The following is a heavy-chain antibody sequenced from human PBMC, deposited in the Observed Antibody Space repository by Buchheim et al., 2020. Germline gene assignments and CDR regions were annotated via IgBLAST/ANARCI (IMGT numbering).Heavy chain of an antibody. CDR2: INAGNGNT. V-gene: IGHV1-3*01. CDR1: GYTFTSYA. Sequence: VKKPGASVKVSCKASGYTFTSYAMHWVRQAPGQRLEWMGWINAGNGNTKYSQRFQGRVTITRDTSASTAYMELSSLRSEDTAVYYCARVTEGDPGGYNWFDPWGQGTL. J-gene: IGHJ5*02. CDR3: ARVTEGDPGGYNWFDP. D-gene: IGHD3-16*01.